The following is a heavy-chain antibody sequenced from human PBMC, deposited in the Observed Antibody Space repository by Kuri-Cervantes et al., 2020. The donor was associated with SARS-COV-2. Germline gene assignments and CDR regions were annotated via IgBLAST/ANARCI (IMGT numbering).Heavy chain of an antibody. J-gene: IGHJ6*02. CDR1: GGSISSYY. CDR3: ARDSSGYYYYGTDV. CDR2: IYYSGST. V-gene: IGHV4-59*01. Sequence: SETLSLTCTVSGGSISSYYWSWTRQPPGKGLEWIGYIYYSGSTNYNPSLKSRVTISVDTSKNQFSLKLSSVTAADTAVYYCARDSSGYYYYGTDVWGQGTTVTVSS. D-gene: IGHD3-3*01.